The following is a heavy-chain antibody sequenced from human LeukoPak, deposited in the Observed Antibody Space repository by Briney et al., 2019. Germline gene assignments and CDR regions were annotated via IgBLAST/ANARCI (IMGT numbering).Heavy chain of an antibody. CDR3: ARHTYYYDSSGYFFDY. V-gene: IGHV4-39*01. CDR1: GGSISSSSYY. CDR2: IYYSGST. D-gene: IGHD3-22*01. J-gene: IGHJ4*02. Sequence: SETLSLTCAVSGGSISSSSYYWGWIRQPPGKGLEWIGSIYYSGSTYYNPSLKSRVTISVDTSKNQFSLKLSSVTAADTAVYYCARHTYYYDSSGYFFDYWGQGTLVTVSS.